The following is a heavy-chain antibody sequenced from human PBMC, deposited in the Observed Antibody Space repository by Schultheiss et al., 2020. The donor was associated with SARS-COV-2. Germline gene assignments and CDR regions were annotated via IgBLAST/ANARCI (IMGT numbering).Heavy chain of an antibody. J-gene: IGHJ4*02. CDR1: GFTSSNAW. Sequence: GGSLRLSCAASGFTSSNAWMHWVRQAPGKGLEWVGRIKSKTDGGTTDYAAPVKGRFTISRDDSKNTLYLQMNSLKTEDTAVYYCARDPVDYGDYWGEFDYWGEGSLVTVAS. CDR2: IKSKTDGGTT. CDR3: ARDPVDYGDYWGEFDY. D-gene: IGHD4-17*01. V-gene: IGHV3-15*07.